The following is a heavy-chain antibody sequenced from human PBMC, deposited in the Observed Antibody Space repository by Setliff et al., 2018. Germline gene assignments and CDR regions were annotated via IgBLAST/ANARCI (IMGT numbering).Heavy chain of an antibody. CDR3: AKGGIRGVYYFDY. CDR2: ILYDKSNE. CDR1: EFTFSSSG. Sequence: GGSLRLSCAASEFTFSSSGMHWVRQVPGKGLEWVSFILYDKSNEYYADSVKGRFTISRDNSKNTLYLQMNSLRVEDTAVYYCAKGGIRGVYYFDYWGQGTLVTVSS. D-gene: IGHD3-10*01. J-gene: IGHJ4*02. V-gene: IGHV3-30*02.